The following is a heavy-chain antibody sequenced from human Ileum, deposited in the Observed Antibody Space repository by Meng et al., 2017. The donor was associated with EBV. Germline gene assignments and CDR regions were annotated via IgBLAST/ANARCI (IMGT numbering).Heavy chain of an antibody. CDR3: AKVSLTGTFYDH. J-gene: IGHJ4*02. CDR2: IFHIGST. D-gene: IGHD3-9*01. CDR1: GGSVISNNW. V-gene: IGHV4-4*02. Sequence: QLTASGPRGVEPSGSLAPTGAVSGGSVISNNWWSWVRQPPGKGLEWIGEIFHIGSTNNSPSLKSRVTISVDNSKNQFSLSLTSVTAADTAIYYCAKVSLTGTFYDHWGQGILVTVSS.